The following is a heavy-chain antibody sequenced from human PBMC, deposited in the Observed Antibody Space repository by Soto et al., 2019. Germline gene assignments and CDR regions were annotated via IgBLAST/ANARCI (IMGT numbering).Heavy chain of an antibody. J-gene: IGHJ4*02. Sequence: PSETLSLTCTVSGGSITGYYWSWIRQPPGKGLECVGYIDYSGNTNYNPSHTSRVTISVDTSKRQFSLKLSSVTAADSAVYYCARDPEGSYFDYWGQGTLVTVSS. V-gene: IGHV4-59*01. CDR2: IDYSGNT. CDR1: GGSITGYY. CDR3: ARDPEGSYFDY.